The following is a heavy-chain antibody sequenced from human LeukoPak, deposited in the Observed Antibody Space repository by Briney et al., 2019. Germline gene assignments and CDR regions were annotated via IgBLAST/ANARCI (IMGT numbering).Heavy chain of an antibody. CDR2: ISGSGGST. Sequence: QTGGSLRLSCAASGFTFSSYSMNWVRQAPGKGLEWVSAISGSGGSTYYADPVKGRFTISRDSSKNTLSLQMNNLRAEDTAVYYCAKAPPKSSALRYYFDYWGQGTLVTVSS. V-gene: IGHV3-23*01. D-gene: IGHD6-19*01. CDR1: GFTFSSYS. J-gene: IGHJ4*02. CDR3: AKAPPKSSALRYYFDY.